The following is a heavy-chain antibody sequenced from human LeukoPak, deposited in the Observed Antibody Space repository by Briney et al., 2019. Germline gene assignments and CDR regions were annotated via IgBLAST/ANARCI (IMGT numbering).Heavy chain of an antibody. D-gene: IGHD6-13*01. V-gene: IGHV4-59*12. Sequence: SSETLSLTCTVSGGSISSYYWSWIRQPPGKGLEWIGYIYYSGSTNYNPSLKSRVTISVDTSKNQFSLQLNSVTPEDTAVYYCARAFSRYSSSCHLDYWGQGTLVTVSS. J-gene: IGHJ4*02. CDR2: IYYSGST. CDR1: GGSISSYY. CDR3: ARAFSRYSSSCHLDY.